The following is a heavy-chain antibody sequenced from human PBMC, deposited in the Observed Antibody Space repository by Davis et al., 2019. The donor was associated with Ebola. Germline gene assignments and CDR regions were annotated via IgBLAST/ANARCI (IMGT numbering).Heavy chain of an antibody. D-gene: IGHD6-19*01. Sequence: PSETLSLTCTVSGGSISSYHWSWIRQPPGKGLEWIGYIYYTGNTNYNPSLKSRVTISVDPSKNQFSLKLRPVTAADTALYYCARGQWRDSFDIWGQGTMVTVSS. V-gene: IGHV4-59*08. CDR3: ARGQWRDSFDI. CDR2: IYYTGNT. CDR1: GGSISSYH. J-gene: IGHJ3*02.